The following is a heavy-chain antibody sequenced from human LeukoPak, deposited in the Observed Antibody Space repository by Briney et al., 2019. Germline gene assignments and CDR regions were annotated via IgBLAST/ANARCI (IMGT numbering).Heavy chain of an antibody. CDR2: ISGSGGST. J-gene: IGHJ6*02. CDR3: AKVGGSGSYYDYYYYGMDV. Sequence: GGSLRLSCAASGFTFSSYAMSCVRQAPGKGLEWVSAISGSGGSTYYADSVKGRFTISRDNSKNTLYLQMNSLRAEDTAVYYCAKVGGSGSYYDYYYYGMDVWGQGTTVTVSS. V-gene: IGHV3-23*01. D-gene: IGHD3-10*01. CDR1: GFTFSSYA.